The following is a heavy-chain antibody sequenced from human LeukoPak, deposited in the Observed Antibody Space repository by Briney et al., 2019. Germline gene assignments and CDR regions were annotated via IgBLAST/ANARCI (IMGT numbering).Heavy chain of an antibody. J-gene: IGHJ4*02. Sequence: SVKVSCKASGGTFSSYAISWVRQAPGQGLEWMGRIIPILGIANYAQKFQGRVTITADKSTSTAYMELSSLRSEDTAVYYCARGPDTAMVHGTHDYWGQGTLVTVSS. V-gene: IGHV1-69*04. CDR1: GGTFSSYA. CDR2: IIPILGIA. D-gene: IGHD5-18*01. CDR3: ARGPDTAMVHGTHDY.